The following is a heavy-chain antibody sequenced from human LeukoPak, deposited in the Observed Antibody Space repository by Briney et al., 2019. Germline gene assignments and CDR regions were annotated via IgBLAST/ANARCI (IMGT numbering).Heavy chain of an antibody. J-gene: IGHJ4*02. CDR1: GFTFSSYA. D-gene: IGHD6-13*01. CDR3: AKGEGGGSSWDDNHFDY. CDR2: ISGSGGST. Sequence: GGSLRLSCAASGFTFSSYAMSWVRQAPGKGLGWVSAISGSGGSTYYADSVKGRFTISRDNSKNTLYLQMNSLRAEDTAVYYCAKGEGGGSSWDDNHFDYWGQGTLVTVSS. V-gene: IGHV3-23*01.